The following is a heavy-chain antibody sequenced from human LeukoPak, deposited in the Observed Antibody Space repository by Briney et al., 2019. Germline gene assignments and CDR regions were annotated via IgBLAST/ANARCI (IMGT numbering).Heavy chain of an antibody. V-gene: IGHV1-2*02. J-gene: IGHJ6*03. D-gene: IGHD6-6*01. CDR2: INPKSGGT. Sequence: ASVKVSCKASGCTFTGYYIHWVRQAPGQGLEWMGWINPKSGGTKYAQKFQGSFTMTRDTSISTAYMELSRLRSDDTAVYYCARDPSHYYYTDVWGKGTTVIVSS. CDR3: ARDPSHYYYTDV. CDR1: GCTFTGYY.